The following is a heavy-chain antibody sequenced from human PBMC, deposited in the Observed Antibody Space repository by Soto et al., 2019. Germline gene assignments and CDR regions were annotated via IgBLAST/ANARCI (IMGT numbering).Heavy chain of an antibody. CDR1: GYSVASNSAA. D-gene: IGHD3-10*01. CDR2: TYYRSKWYT. CDR3: TTGATSGRYVKYYYGIEV. V-gene: IGHV6-1*01. Sequence: PAQTLSLTCAISGYSVASNSAAWNWISQSPSRGLEWLGRTYYRSKWYTDYAESVKSRITINPDTSKNQVSLQLKSVTPEDTAVYYWTTGATSGRYVKYYYGIEVWGQGTTVTVSS. J-gene: IGHJ6*02.